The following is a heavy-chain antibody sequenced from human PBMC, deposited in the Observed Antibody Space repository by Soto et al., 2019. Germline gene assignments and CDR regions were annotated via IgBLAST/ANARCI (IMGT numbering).Heavy chain of an antibody. CDR1: GGTFSSYA. D-gene: IGHD3-16*02. CDR2: IIPIFGTA. Sequence: QVQLVQSGAEVKKPGSSVKVSCKASGGTFSSYAISWVRQAPGQGLEWMGGIIPIFGTANYAQKFQGRVTITADESTSTAYMELSSLRSEDTAVYYCARDKKKGMITFGGVIALGYWGQGTLVTVSS. CDR3: ARDKKKGMITFGGVIALGY. J-gene: IGHJ4*02. V-gene: IGHV1-69*01.